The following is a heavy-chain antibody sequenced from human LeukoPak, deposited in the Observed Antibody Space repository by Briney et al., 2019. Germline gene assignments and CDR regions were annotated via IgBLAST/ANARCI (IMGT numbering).Heavy chain of an antibody. CDR3: AGDYGEYYYGMDV. CDR1: GFTFSSYG. D-gene: IGHD4-17*01. Sequence: GRSLRLSCAASGFTFSSYGMHWVRQAPGKGLEWVAVIWYDGSNKCYADSVKGRFTISRDNSKNTLYLRMNSLRAEDTAVYYCAGDYGEYYYGMDVWGQGTTVTVSS. V-gene: IGHV3-33*01. J-gene: IGHJ6*02. CDR2: IWYDGSNK.